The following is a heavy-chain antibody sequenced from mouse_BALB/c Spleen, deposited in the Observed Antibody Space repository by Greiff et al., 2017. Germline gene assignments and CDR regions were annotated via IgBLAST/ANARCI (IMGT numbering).Heavy chain of an antibody. Sequence: EVKLMESGGGLVQPGGSLKLSCAASGFDFSRYWMSWVRQAPGKGLEWIGEINPDSSTINYTPSLKDKFIISRDNAKNTLYLQMSKVRSEDTAIYYCASYEGAWFAYWGQGTLVTVSA. CDR1: GFDFSRYW. V-gene: IGHV4-1*02. J-gene: IGHJ3*01. D-gene: IGHD1-1*01. CDR2: INPDSSTI. CDR3: ASYEGAWFAY.